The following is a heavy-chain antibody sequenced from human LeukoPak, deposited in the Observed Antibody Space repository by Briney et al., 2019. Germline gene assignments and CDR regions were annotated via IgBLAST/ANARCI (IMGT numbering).Heavy chain of an antibody. CDR2: ISSSGSTI. D-gene: IGHD1-1*01. J-gene: IGHJ4*02. CDR3: AREGLENWNNLPVFHY. CDR1: GFTFSDYY. Sequence: GGSLRLSCAASGFTFSDYYMSWIRQAPGKGLEWVSYISSSGSTIYYADSVKGRFTISRDNAKNSLYLQMNSLRVEDTAIFYCAREGLENWNNLPVFHYWGQGTLVTVSS. V-gene: IGHV3-11*04.